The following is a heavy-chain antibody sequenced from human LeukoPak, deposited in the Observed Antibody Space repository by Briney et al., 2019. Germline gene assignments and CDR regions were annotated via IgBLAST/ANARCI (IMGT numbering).Heavy chain of an antibody. J-gene: IGHJ4*02. V-gene: IGHV4-34*01. D-gene: IGHD4-11*01. CDR3: ARRSTVTKFGYFDY. CDR1: GGSFSGYY. CDR2: INHSGST. Sequence: ETLSLTCAVYGGSFSGYYWSWIRQPPGKGLEWIGEINHSGSTNYNPSLKSRVTISVDTSKNQFSLKLSSVTAADTAVYYCARRSTVTKFGYFDYWGQGTLVTVSS.